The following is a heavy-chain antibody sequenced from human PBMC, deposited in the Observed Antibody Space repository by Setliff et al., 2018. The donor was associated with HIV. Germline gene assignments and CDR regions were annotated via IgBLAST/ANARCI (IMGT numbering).Heavy chain of an antibody. Sequence: PSETLSLTCTVSGGSISSGSYYWSWIRQPAGKGLEWIGHSYTSGRTNYNPSLKSRVTISVDTSQNQFSLKLSSVTAADTAVYYCARIRGVVVVAAILILAADAFDIWGQGTMVTVS. CDR2: SYTSGRT. CDR1: GGSISSGSYY. J-gene: IGHJ3*02. D-gene: IGHD2-15*01. CDR3: ARIRGVVVVAAILILAADAFDI. V-gene: IGHV4-61*09.